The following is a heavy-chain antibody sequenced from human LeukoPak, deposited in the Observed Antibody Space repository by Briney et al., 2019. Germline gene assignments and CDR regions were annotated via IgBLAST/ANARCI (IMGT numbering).Heavy chain of an antibody. CDR3: ARARQYYDFWSGYYHSNHFDY. V-gene: IGHV4-34*01. J-gene: IGHJ4*02. CDR2: INHSGST. D-gene: IGHD3-3*01. CDR1: GGSSSGYY. Sequence: PSETLSLTCAVYGGSSSGYYWSWIRQPPGKGLEWIGEINHSGSTNYNPSLKSRVTKSVDTSKNQFSLKLSSVTAADTAVYYCARARQYYDFWSGYYHSNHFDYWGQGTLVTVSS.